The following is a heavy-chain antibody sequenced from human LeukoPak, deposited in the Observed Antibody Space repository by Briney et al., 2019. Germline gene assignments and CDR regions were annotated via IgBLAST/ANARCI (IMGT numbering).Heavy chain of an antibody. CDR2: NNPNSGGT. Sequence: ASVKVSCKASGYTFTGYYMHWVRQAPGQGLEWMGWNNPNSGGTNYAQKFQGRVTMTRDTSISTAYMELSRLRSDDTAVYYCAVAYCSSTSCYTGGDYGMDVWGQGTTVTVSS. CDR3: AVAYCSSTSCYTGGDYGMDV. V-gene: IGHV1-2*02. J-gene: IGHJ6*02. D-gene: IGHD2-2*02. CDR1: GYTFTGYY.